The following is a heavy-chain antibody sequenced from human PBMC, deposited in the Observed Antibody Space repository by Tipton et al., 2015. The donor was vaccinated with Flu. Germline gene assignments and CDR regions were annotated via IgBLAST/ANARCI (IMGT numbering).Heavy chain of an antibody. V-gene: IGHV4-59*01. CDR3: ARGGGYYYGSGRGFDY. CDR1: GGSISSYY. D-gene: IGHD3-10*01. Sequence: TLSLTCTVSGGSISSYYWSWIRQPPGKGLEWIGYIYYSGSTNYNPSLKSRVTISVDTSKNQFSLKLSSVTAADTAVYYCARGGGYYYGSGRGFDYWGQGTLVTVSS. CDR2: IYYSGST. J-gene: IGHJ4*02.